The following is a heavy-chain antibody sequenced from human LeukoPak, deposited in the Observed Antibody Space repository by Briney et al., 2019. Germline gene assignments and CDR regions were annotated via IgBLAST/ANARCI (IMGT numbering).Heavy chain of an antibody. Sequence: GDSLKISCKGSGYSFTSYWIGWVRQMPGKGLEWMGIIYPSDSDIRNSPSFQGQVTISADKSISTAYLQWSSLKASDTAMYYCARHRVAAGKFFDYWGQGTLVTVSS. CDR1: GYSFTSYW. V-gene: IGHV5-51*01. CDR2: IYPSDSDI. D-gene: IGHD6-13*01. CDR3: ARHRVAAGKFFDY. J-gene: IGHJ4*02.